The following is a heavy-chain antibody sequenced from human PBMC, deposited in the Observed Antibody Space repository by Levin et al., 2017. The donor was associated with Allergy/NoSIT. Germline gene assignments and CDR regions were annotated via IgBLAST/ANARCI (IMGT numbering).Heavy chain of an antibody. V-gene: IGHV4-59*01. D-gene: IGHD1-14*01. CDR1: GGSISGSY. J-gene: IGHJ4*02. CDR3: ARGRYHYADY. Sequence: SETLSLTCTVSGGSISGSYWIWIRQPPRKGLEWIGYIYYTGSTDYNPSLKSRVTISVDTSKNQFSLRLSSVTAADTAVYYCARGRYHYADYWGQGALVTVSS. CDR2: IYYTGST.